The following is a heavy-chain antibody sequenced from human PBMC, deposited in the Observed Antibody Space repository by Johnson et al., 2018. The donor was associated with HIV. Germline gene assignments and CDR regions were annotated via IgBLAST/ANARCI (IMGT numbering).Heavy chain of an antibody. CDR2: ISYDGSNK. Sequence: QVQLVESGGGVVQPGSSLRLSCAASGFTFSSYAMHWVRQAPGKGLEWVAVISYDGSNKYYADSVKGRFTISRDNPKNTLYLQMNSLRDEDTALYYCARDPSTQDSRLTGDFGAFDIWGQGTMVTVSS. CDR3: ARDPSTQDSRLTGDFGAFDI. CDR1: GFTFSSYA. D-gene: IGHD7-27*01. V-gene: IGHV3-30-3*01. J-gene: IGHJ3*02.